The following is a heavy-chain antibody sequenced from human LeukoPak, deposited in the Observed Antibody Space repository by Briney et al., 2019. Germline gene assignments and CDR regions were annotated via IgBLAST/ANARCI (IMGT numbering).Heavy chain of an antibody. CDR2: IYYSGST. J-gene: IGHJ3*02. V-gene: IGHV4-59*01. CDR1: GGSISSYY. Sequence: PSETLPLTCTVSGGSISSYYWSWIRQPPGKGLEWIGYIYYSGSTNYNPSLKSRVTISVDTSKNQFSLKLSSVTAADTAVYYCAGGGEGAFDIWGQGTMVTVSS. CDR3: AGGGEGAFDI. D-gene: IGHD2-21*01.